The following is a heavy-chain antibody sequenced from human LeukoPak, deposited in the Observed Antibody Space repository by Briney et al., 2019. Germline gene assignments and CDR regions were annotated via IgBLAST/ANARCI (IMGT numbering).Heavy chain of an antibody. V-gene: IGHV3-23*01. CDR1: GFTLRSYA. Sequence: TGGSLRLSCAASGFTLRSYAMSWVRQAPGKGLEWVSAISGSGGSTYYADSMKGRFTISRGNSENTLFLQMNSLRAEDTAVYYCAREPHSSGWFDYWGQGTLVTVSS. CDR2: ISGSGGST. CDR3: AREPHSSGWFDY. D-gene: IGHD3-22*01. J-gene: IGHJ5*01.